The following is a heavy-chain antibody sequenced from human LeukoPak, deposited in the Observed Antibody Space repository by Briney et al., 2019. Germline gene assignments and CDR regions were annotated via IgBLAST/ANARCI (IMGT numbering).Heavy chain of an antibody. CDR3: ARVFITSSQQAFDY. Sequence: PSETLSLTCTVSGGSISSGGYYWSWIRQHPGKGLEWIGYTYYSGSTYYNPSLKSRVTISVDTSKNQFSLKLSSVTAADTAVYYCARVFITSSQQAFDYWGQGTLVTVSS. J-gene: IGHJ4*02. D-gene: IGHD3-22*01. CDR1: GGSISSGGYY. CDR2: TYYSGST. V-gene: IGHV4-31*03.